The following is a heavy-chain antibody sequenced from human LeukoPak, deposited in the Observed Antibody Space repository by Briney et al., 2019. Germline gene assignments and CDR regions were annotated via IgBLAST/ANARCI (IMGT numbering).Heavy chain of an antibody. V-gene: IGHV4-59*11. CDR2: IYYSGST. J-gene: IGHJ4*02. CDR1: GGSISSHY. CDR3: ARGGSYYHFDY. D-gene: IGHD1-26*01. Sequence: PSETLSLTCTVSGGSISSHYWSWIRQPPGKGLEWIGYIYYSGSTNYNPSLKSRVTISVDTSKNQFSLKLSSVTAADTAVYYCARGGSYYHFDYWGQGTLATVSS.